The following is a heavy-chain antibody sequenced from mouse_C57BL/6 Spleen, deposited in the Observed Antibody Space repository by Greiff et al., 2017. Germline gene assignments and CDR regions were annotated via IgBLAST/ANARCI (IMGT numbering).Heavy chain of an antibody. V-gene: IGHV5-16*01. D-gene: IGHD2-5*01. CDR1: GFTFSDYY. CDR2: INYDGSST. CDR3: AREGNSNYEYFDV. Sequence: EVHLVESEGGLVQPGSSMKLSCTASGFTFSDYYMAWVRQVPEKGLEWVANINYDGSSTYYLDSLKSRFIISRDNAKNILYLQMSSLKSEDTATYYCAREGNSNYEYFDVWGTGTTVTVSS. J-gene: IGHJ1*03.